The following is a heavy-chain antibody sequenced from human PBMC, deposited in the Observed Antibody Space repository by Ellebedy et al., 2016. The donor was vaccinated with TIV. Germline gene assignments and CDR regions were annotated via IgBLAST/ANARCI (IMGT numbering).Heavy chain of an antibody. Sequence: GESLKISCAASGFTFSSYSMNWVRQAPGKGLEWVSSISSSSSYIYYADSVKGRFTISRDNAKNSLYLQMNSLRAEDTAVYYCARGPHRYYDSSGYNNWFDPWGQGTLVTVSS. J-gene: IGHJ5*02. D-gene: IGHD3-22*01. CDR3: ARGPHRYYDSSGYNNWFDP. V-gene: IGHV3-21*01. CDR1: GFTFSSYS. CDR2: ISSSSSYI.